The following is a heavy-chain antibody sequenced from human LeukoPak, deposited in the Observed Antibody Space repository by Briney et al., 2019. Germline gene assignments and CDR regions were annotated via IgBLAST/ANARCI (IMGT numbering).Heavy chain of an antibody. D-gene: IGHD6-6*01. V-gene: IGHV1-69*13. CDR1: GGTFSSYA. CDR2: IIPIFGTA. J-gene: IGHJ4*02. CDR3: AREGQLVPYNYDY. Sequence: GASVKVSCKASGGTFSSYAISWVRQAPGQGLEWMGGIIPIFGTANYAQKFQGRVTITADESTSTAYMELSSLRSEDTAVYYCAREGQLVPYNYDYWGQGTLVTVSS.